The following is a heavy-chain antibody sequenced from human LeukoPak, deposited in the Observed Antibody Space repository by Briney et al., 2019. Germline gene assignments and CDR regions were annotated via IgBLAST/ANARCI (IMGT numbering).Heavy chain of an antibody. CDR2: INHSGST. Sequence: SETLSLTCAVYGGSFSGYYWSWTRQPPGKGLEWIGEINHSGSTNYNPSLKSRVTISVDTSKNQFSLKLSSVTAADTAVYYCARALAGTTGGDYWGQGTLVTVSS. D-gene: IGHD1-1*01. V-gene: IGHV4-34*01. J-gene: IGHJ4*02. CDR1: GGSFSGYY. CDR3: ARALAGTTGGDY.